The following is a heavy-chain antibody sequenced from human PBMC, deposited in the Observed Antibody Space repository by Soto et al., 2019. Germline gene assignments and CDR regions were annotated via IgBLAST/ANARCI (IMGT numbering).Heavy chain of an antibody. CDR2: IIPILGIA. CDR3: ARDGYYYDSSGYYSPYYGMDV. V-gene: IGHV1-69*04. Sequence: SVKVSCKASGGTFSSYTISWGRQAPGQGLEWMGRIIPILGIANYAQKFQGRVTITADKSTSTAYMELSSLRSEDTAVYYCARDGYYYDSSGYYSPYYGMDVWGQGTTVTVSS. CDR1: GGTFSSYT. J-gene: IGHJ6*02. D-gene: IGHD3-22*01.